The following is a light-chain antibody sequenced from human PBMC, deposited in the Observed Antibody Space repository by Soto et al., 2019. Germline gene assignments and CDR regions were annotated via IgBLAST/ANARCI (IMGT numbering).Light chain of an antibody. CDR1: QSISSW. CDR2: KAS. J-gene: IGKJ1*01. CDR3: QQYNSEST. V-gene: IGKV1-5*03. Sequence: DIQMTQSPSTLSASVGDRVTITCRASQSISSWLGWYQQKPGKAPKLLIDKASSLESGVPSRFSGSGSGTEFTLIISSLQHDDFAYYYCQQYNSESTFGQGTKVEIK.